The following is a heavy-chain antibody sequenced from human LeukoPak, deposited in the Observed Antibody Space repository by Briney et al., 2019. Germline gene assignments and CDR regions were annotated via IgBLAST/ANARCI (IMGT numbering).Heavy chain of an antibody. Sequence: PGGSLRLSCVASGFTFSSYAMSWVRQAPGKGLEWVSGISGNGNSRYYTDSMKGRFAISRDNSNNTLYLQLNSLRAEDTAVYYCAKRSGLVAGHYFDHWGQGTLVTVSS. CDR2: ISGNGNSR. CDR1: GFTFSSYA. J-gene: IGHJ4*02. D-gene: IGHD6-19*01. CDR3: AKRSGLVAGHYFDH. V-gene: IGHV3-23*01.